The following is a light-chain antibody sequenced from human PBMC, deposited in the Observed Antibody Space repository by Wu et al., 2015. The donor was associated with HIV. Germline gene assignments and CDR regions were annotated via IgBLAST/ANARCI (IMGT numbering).Light chain of an antibody. CDR2: GAT. Sequence: VLTQSPGTLSLSPGERATLSCRASQNPINNHLAWYQQKHGQAPWLLIYGATSRATGVPDRFSGVASGTDFNLTISSLEPEDFAVYYCQHYGRSPVFTFGPGTSVDLK. CDR3: QHYGRSPVFT. J-gene: IGKJ3*01. V-gene: IGKV3-20*01. CDR1: QNPINNH.